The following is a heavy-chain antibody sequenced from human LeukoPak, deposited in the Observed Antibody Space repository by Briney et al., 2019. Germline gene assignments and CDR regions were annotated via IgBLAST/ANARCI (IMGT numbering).Heavy chain of an antibody. CDR1: GYTFTSYD. D-gene: IGHD5-12*01. CDR3: ARARGGYDYDYYGMGV. CDR2: MNPNSGNT. J-gene: IGHJ6*02. Sequence: EASVKVSCKASGYTFTSYDINWVRQATGQGLEWMGWMNPNSGNTGYAQKFQGRVTMTRNTSISTAYMELSSLRSEDTAVYYCARARGGYDYDYYGMGVWGQGTTVTVSS. V-gene: IGHV1-8*01.